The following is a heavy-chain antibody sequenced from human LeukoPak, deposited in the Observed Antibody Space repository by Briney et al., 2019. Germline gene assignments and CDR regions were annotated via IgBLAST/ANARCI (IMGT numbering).Heavy chain of an antibody. CDR3: ARGSHPVTGTLGGYFDP. D-gene: IGHD6-19*01. CDR1: SYSINSNYY. CDR2: IYHTGST. J-gene: IGHJ4*02. Sequence: SETLSLICSVSSYSINSNYYWGWIRQSPGTGLEWIGSIYHTGSTYYNPSLKSRVTISLDASNKQFSLRLSSVTAADTAVYYCARGSHPVTGTLGGYFDPWGQGTLVTVSS. V-gene: IGHV4-38-2*02.